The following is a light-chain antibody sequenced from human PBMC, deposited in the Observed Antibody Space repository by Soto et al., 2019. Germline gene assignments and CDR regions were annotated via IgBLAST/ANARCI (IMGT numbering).Light chain of an antibody. Sequence: EIVMTQSPANVSVSPGERVAVSCRASGPVRSNLAWYQQKPGQPPRLLIYGSSTRATGIPARFSGSGSGTEFTLTVTSLQSADIAVYYCQQYNDWLYSFGQGIKVDIK. CDR1: GPVRSN. J-gene: IGKJ2*03. CDR3: QQYNDWLYS. V-gene: IGKV3-15*01. CDR2: GSS.